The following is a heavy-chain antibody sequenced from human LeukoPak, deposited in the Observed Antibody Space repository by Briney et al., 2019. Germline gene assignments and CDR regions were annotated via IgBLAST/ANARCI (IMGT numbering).Heavy chain of an antibody. CDR2: TYYRSKWYN. V-gene: IGHV6-1*01. D-gene: IGHD3-22*01. Sequence: SQTLSLTCAISGDSVSTNSASWNWIRQSPSRGLEWLGRTYYRSKWYNDYAVSVKSRIIINPDTSKNQFSLQLNSVTPEDTAVYYCARVDTMIASRAFDSWGQGTLVTVSS. CDR3: ARVDTMIASRAFDS. J-gene: IGHJ4*02. CDR1: GDSVSTNSAS.